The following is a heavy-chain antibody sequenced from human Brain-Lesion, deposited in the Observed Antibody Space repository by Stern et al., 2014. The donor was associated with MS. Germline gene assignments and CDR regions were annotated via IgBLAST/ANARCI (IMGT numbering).Heavy chain of an antibody. CDR3: ARETGGYTYGDTDFFDY. J-gene: IGHJ4*02. V-gene: IGHV4-61*02. Sequence: QVQLVESGPGLVKPSQTLSLTCIVSGGSISSGSFYWNWIRQPAGRGLEWIGRIYSSGSTNYTPYLKSRVPIPGDPSKNHFSLKLISMTAADTAIYYCARETGGYTYGDTDFFDYWGQGALVTVSS. CDR1: GGSISSGSFY. D-gene: IGHD5-12*01. CDR2: IYSSGST.